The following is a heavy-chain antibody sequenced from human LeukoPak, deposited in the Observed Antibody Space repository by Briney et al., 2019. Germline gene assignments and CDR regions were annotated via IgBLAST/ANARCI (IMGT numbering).Heavy chain of an antibody. CDR1: GFTFSSYG. J-gene: IGHJ4*02. D-gene: IGHD3-10*01. CDR2: ISGSGGST. Sequence: GGSLRLSCAASGFTFSSYGMSWVRQAPGKGPEWVSAISGSGGSTYYADSVKGRFTISRDNSKNTLYLQMNSLRAEDTAVYYCAKDMLTMVRGISDYWGQGTLVTVSS. CDR3: AKDMLTMVRGISDY. V-gene: IGHV3-23*01.